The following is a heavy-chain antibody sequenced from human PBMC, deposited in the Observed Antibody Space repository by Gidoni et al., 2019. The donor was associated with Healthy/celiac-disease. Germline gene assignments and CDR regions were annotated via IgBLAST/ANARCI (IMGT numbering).Heavy chain of an antibody. CDR2: IIPIFGTA. CDR1: GVTFSSYA. CDR3: ARADEDSSGYYGY. D-gene: IGHD3-22*01. V-gene: IGHV1-69*06. J-gene: IGHJ4*02. Sequence: QVQLVQSGAEVTKPGSSVKVSCPASGVTFSSYAISWLRQAPGQGLEWMGGIIPIFGTANYEQKFQGRGTITAEKSTSTAYMELSSRRSEDTAVYYCARADEDSSGYYGYWGQGTLVTVSS.